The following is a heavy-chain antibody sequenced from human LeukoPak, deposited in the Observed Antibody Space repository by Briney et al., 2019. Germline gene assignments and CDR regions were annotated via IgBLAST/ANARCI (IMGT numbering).Heavy chain of an antibody. CDR1: GFTFSSYA. V-gene: IGHV3-30*04. J-gene: IGHJ4*02. Sequence: PGGSLRLSCAASGFTFSSYAMHWVRQAPGKGLEWVAVISYDGSNKYYADSVKGRFTISRDNSKDTLYLQMNSLRAEDTAVYYCAREGGVLRYFDWLASFDYWGQGTLVTVSS. CDR3: AREGGVLRYFDWLASFDY. CDR2: ISYDGSNK. D-gene: IGHD3-9*01.